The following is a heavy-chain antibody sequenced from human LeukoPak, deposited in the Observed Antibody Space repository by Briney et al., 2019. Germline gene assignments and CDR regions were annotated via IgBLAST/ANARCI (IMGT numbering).Heavy chain of an antibody. CDR1: GFTSSSCA. CDR2: ISGGGGGTT. V-gene: IGHV3-23*01. D-gene: IGHD1-1*01. J-gene: IGHJ5*02. Sequence: GRSLRLSCVVSGFTSSSCAMTSGRPAPGKGLESGSAISGGGGGTTYYAESVKGRFTISGDNSKNTVYLQMHSLRAEDSAIYFCAKGRAGGWNGGDRWGQGTLVTVSS. CDR3: AKGRAGGWNGGDR.